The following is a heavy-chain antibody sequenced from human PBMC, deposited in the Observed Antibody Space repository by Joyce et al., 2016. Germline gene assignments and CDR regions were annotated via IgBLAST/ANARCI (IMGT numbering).Heavy chain of an antibody. J-gene: IGHJ3*02. V-gene: IGHV3-74*01. CDR1: GFTFTTYW. CDR2: INSDGSST. D-gene: IGHD2-15*01. CDR3: TRGSTHAFDI. Sequence: EVQLVESGGGLVQPGGSLRLSCAASGFTFTTYWMHWVRQAPGKGLLWVSRINSDGSSTSYADSVKGRFTSSRDNAKNTLYLQMNSLRADDTAVYYCTRGSTHAFDIWGQGTMVTVSS.